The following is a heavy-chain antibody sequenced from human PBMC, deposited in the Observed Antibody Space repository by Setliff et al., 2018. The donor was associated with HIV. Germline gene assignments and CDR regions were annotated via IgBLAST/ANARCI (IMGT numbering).Heavy chain of an antibody. CDR2: INPDGRQR. Sequence: PGGSLRLSCAVSGFTFTTYWMTWVRQAPGKGLEWVANINPDGRQRNYADSVKGRFTISRDNSKNTLYLQMNSLRAEDTAVYYCARSVIGYYYYGMDVWGQGTLVTVSS. CDR3: ARSVIGYYYYGMDV. V-gene: IGHV3-7*01. J-gene: IGHJ6*02. CDR1: GFTFTTYW. D-gene: IGHD3-10*01.